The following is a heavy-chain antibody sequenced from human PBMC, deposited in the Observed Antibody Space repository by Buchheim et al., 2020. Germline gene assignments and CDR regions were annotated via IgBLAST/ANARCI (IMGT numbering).Heavy chain of an antibody. D-gene: IGHD4-17*01. CDR2: INHSGST. J-gene: IGHJ5*02. V-gene: IGHV4-34*01. CDR3: ASSGPTVTLPNWFDP. CDR1: GGSFSGYY. Sequence: QVQLQQWGAGLLKPSETLSLTCAVYGGSFSGYYWSWIRQPPGKGLEWIGEINHSGSTNYNPSLKSRVTISVGTSKNQFSLKLSSVTAADTAVYYCASSGPTVTLPNWFDPWGQGTL.